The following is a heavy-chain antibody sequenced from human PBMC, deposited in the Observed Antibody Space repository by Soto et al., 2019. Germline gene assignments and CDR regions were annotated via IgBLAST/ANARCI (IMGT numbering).Heavy chain of an antibody. D-gene: IGHD6-19*01. CDR2: ISGSGGST. CDR3: ARSSSCWYFDY. Sequence: EVQLLESGGGLVQPGGSLRLSCAASGFTFSSYAMSWVHQAPGKGLEWVSVISGSGGSTYYADSVKGRFTISRDNSKNTLYVQMNSLRAEDKAVYYCARSSSCWYFDYCCQGTLVTVS. J-gene: IGHJ4*02. CDR1: GFTFSSYA. V-gene: IGHV3-23*01.